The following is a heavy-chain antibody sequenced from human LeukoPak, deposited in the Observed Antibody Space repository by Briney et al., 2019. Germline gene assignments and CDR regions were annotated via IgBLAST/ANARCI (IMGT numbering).Heavy chain of an antibody. CDR3: ARSIGLTGGGVDV. Sequence: GGALRLSCAASGFTFSSYAMSWVRQAPGKGLECVSAISGSGGSADYADSVEGRFTISRDNAKKTLYLQMNSLRAEDTAVYYCARSIGLTGGGVDVWGQGTTVTVSS. V-gene: IGHV3-23*01. CDR1: GFTFSSYA. D-gene: IGHD3-9*01. CDR2: ISGSGGSA. J-gene: IGHJ6*02.